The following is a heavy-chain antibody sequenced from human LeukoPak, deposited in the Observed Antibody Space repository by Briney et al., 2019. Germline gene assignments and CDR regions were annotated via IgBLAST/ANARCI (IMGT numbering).Heavy chain of an antibody. CDR1: GDSISNNF. CDR3: TTDSCVGGDICRPPKY. Sequence: SETLSLTCIVSGDSISNNFWGWIRQPPGKGLDLIGDIYESGSTNYSPSLQSRVTMSIDTSKTQFSLTLTSVTAADTAIYYCTTDSCVGGDICRPPKYWGQGTLVTVSS. CDR2: IYESGST. J-gene: IGHJ4*02. V-gene: IGHV4-59*01. D-gene: IGHD2-21*02.